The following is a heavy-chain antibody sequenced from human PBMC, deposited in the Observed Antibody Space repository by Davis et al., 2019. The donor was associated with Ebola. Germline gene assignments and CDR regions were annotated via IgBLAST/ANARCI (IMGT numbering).Heavy chain of an antibody. CDR2: INHSGST. CDR1: GGSFSGYY. J-gene: IGHJ6*02. Sequence: PSETLSLTCAVYGGSFSGYYWSWIRQPPGKGLEWIGEINHSGSTNYNPSLKSRVTISVDTSKNQFSLKLSSVTAADTAVYYCATTLGYSGSHYYYYYGMDVWGQGTTVTVSS. D-gene: IGHD1-26*01. V-gene: IGHV4-34*01. CDR3: ATTLGYSGSHYYYYYGMDV.